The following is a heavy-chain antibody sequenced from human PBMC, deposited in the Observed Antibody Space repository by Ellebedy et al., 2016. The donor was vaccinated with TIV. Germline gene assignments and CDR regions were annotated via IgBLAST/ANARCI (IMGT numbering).Heavy chain of an antibody. CDR3: ARGLLYYDTPDY. J-gene: IGHJ4*02. V-gene: IGHV4-31*03. CDR1: GGSISSGGYY. D-gene: IGHD3-9*01. Sequence: SETLSLXCTVSGGSISSGGYYWSWIRQHPGKGLEWIGEINHSGSTNYNPSLKSRVTISVDTSKNQFSLKLSSVTAADTAVYYCARGLLYYDTPDYWGQGTLVTVSS. CDR2: INHSGST.